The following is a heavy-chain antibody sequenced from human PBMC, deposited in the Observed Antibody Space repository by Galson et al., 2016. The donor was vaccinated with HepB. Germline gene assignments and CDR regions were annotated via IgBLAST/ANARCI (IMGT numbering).Heavy chain of an antibody. Sequence: SLRLSCAASGLTFSSDGMHWVRRAPGKGLEWVAHIKEDGSEKLYVDSVEGRFTISRDNANNSLYLQMNTLRAEDTAVYDCARVLDWGLEQDWFAPWGQGTLVTVSS. D-gene: IGHD3-16*01. CDR2: IKEDGSEK. J-gene: IGHJ5*02. V-gene: IGHV3-7*03. CDR1: GLTFSSDG. CDR3: ARVLDWGLEQDWFAP.